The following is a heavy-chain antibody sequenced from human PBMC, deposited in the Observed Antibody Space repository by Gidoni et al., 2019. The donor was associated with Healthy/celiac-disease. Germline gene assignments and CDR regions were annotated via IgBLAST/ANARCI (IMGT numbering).Heavy chain of an antibody. CDR3: AKANMVTTIRGADGNFLFDY. J-gene: IGHJ4*02. CDR2: ISGSGGST. D-gene: IGHD5-12*01. V-gene: IGHV3-23*01. Sequence: EVQLLASGGGLVQPGGSLRLSCAASGFPFSSYAMRWVRQAPGKGLEWVSAISGSGGSTYYADSVKGRFTISRDNSKNTLYLQMNSLRAEDTAVYYCAKANMVTTIRGADGNFLFDYWGQGTLVTVSS. CDR1: GFPFSSYA.